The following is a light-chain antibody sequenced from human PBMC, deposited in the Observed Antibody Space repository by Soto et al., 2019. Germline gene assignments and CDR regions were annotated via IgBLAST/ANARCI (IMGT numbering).Light chain of an antibody. CDR2: GAA. V-gene: IGKV1-39*01. CDR3: QQSYNIQALT. J-gene: IGKJ4*01. CDR1: QNIRNY. Sequence: DIQMTQSPSSLSASVGDRVAITCRAGQNIRNYLNWYQQKPGKAPKVLIYGAASLQSGVPSRFSGSGSGTNFTLTINSLQPEDYATYYCQQSYNIQALTFGGGTKV.